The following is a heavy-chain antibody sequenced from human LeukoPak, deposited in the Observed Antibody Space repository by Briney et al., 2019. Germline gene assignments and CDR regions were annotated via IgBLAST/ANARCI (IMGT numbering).Heavy chain of an antibody. Sequence: GGSLRLSCAASGFTFSSYAMHWVRQVPGKGLEWVAVISYDGSNKYYADSVKGRFTISRDNSKNTLYLQMNSLRAEDTAVYYCAREVVSIPSYFDSWGQGTLVTVSS. V-gene: IGHV3-30-3*01. CDR2: ISYDGSNK. CDR3: AREVVSIPSYFDS. D-gene: IGHD2-15*01. CDR1: GFTFSSYA. J-gene: IGHJ4*02.